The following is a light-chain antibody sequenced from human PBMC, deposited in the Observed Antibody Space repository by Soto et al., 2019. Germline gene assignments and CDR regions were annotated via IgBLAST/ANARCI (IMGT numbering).Light chain of an antibody. Sequence: DIQMTHSPSSLSASVGDRVTVTCRASQGISNYLAWYQQKPGKVPKLLIYSASTLQSGVPSRFSGSGSGTDFTLTISSLQPEDVATYYCQKYNSAPWTFGQGTKVEIK. J-gene: IGKJ1*01. CDR3: QKYNSAPWT. CDR1: QGISNY. V-gene: IGKV1-27*01. CDR2: SAS.